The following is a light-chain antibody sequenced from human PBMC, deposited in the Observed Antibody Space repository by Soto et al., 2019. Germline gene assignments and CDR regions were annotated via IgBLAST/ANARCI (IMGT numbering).Light chain of an antibody. V-gene: IGKV3-20*01. CDR2: GAS. J-gene: IGKJ3*01. CDR3: QQYGSPLEIFT. CDR1: QSVSSSY. Sequence: EIVLTQSPGTLSLSPGERATLSCRASQSVSSSYLAWYQQKPGQAPRLLIYGASSRATGIPDRFSGSGSGTDFTLTISRLEPEDFAVYYCQQYGSPLEIFTFGPGTKVDIK.